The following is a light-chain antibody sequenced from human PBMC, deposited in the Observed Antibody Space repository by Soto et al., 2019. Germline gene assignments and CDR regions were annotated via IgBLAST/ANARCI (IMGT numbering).Light chain of an antibody. V-gene: IGLV2-14*01. J-gene: IGLJ2*01. CDR2: EVS. CDR1: RSDVGGYNF. CDR3: SSYSNTNTLV. Sequence: QSALTQPASVSGSLGQSITISCTGTRSDVGGYNFVSWYQQHPGKAPKLMIHEVSNRPSGVSNRFSGSKSGNTASLTISGIQAEDEGDYYCSSYSNTNTLVFGGGTKLTVL.